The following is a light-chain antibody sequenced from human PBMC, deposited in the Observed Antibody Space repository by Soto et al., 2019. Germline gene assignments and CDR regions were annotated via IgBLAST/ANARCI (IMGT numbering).Light chain of an antibody. CDR1: QSVSSY. Sequence: EIVLTQSPGTLSLSPGEIATLSFRASQSVSSYLAWYQQKPGQAPRLLMYEASNRATGIPARFSGGGSGTDFTLTISSLEPEDFAVYYCQQRSDWPWTFGQGTKVDIK. J-gene: IGKJ1*01. V-gene: IGKV3-11*01. CDR2: EAS. CDR3: QQRSDWPWT.